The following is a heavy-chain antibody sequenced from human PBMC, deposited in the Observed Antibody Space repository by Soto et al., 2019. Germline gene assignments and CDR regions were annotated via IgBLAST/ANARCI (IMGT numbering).Heavy chain of an antibody. CDR1: GFTFGRHG. Sequence: QVQLVESGGGVVQPGGSVRVSCAASGFTFGRHGMNWVRQAPGKGFEWVAVIGSDGRRDSYADSLKGRFTISRDNGQNTLYLQMNSPRDEDTAVYYCARDDDYGDNGLDYWGQGTLVTVSS. CDR3: ARDDDYGDNGLDY. J-gene: IGHJ4*02. D-gene: IGHD4-17*01. CDR2: IGSDGRRD. V-gene: IGHV3-33*01.